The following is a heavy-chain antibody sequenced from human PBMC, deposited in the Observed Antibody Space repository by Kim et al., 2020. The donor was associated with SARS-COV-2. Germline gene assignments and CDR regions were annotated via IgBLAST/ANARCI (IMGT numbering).Heavy chain of an antibody. V-gene: IGHV1-18*01. CDR2: T. J-gene: IGHJ4*02. CDR3: ARGAYGDVSFDY. Sequence: TKYGQKVQGRIIITKNTSTNTAYMELWSLRSDDTAMYYCARGAYGDVSFDYWGQGTLVTVSS. D-gene: IGHD4-17*01.